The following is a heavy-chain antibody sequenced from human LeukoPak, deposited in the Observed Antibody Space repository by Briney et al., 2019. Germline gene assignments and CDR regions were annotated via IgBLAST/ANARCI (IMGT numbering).Heavy chain of an antibody. CDR2: IYYSGST. Sequence: SETLSHTCTVSGGSINGYYWSWIRQPPGKGLEWIGYIYYSGSTNYNPSLKSRVTISVDTSNNKFSLKLTSLTAADTAVYYCVRHLSAGRPAFDIWGQGTMVTVSS. J-gene: IGHJ3*02. V-gene: IGHV4-59*08. D-gene: IGHD2-15*01. CDR3: VRHLSAGRPAFDI. CDR1: GGSINGYY.